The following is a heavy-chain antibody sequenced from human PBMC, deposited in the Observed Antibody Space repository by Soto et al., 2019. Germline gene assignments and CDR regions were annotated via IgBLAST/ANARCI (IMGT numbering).Heavy chain of an antibody. CDR2: INHSGST. CDR1: GGSFSGYY. D-gene: IGHD4-17*01. J-gene: IGHJ6*03. Sequence: SETLSLTCAVYGGSFSGYYWSWIRQPPGKGLEWIGEINHSGSTNYNPSLKSRVTISVDTSKNQFSLKLSSVTAADTAVYYCARGLYYGDYYYYYMDVWGKGTTVTVSS. V-gene: IGHV4-34*01. CDR3: ARGLYYGDYYYYYMDV.